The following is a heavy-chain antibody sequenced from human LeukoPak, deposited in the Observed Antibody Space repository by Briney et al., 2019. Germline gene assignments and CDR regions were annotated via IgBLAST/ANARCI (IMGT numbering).Heavy chain of an antibody. D-gene: IGHD2-2*01. CDR2: IIPILGTP. CDR3: ARDLEGTSYYYMDV. Sequence: SVKVSCKASGGTFSSYAISWVRQAPGQGLEWMGRIIPILGTPNYAQKFQGRVTITADKSTSTVYMELSSLRSEDTAVYYCARDLEGTSYYYMDVWGKGTTVTVSS. J-gene: IGHJ6*03. V-gene: IGHV1-69*04. CDR1: GGTFSSYA.